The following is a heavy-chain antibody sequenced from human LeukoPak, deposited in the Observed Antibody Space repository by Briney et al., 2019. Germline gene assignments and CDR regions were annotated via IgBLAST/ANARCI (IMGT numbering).Heavy chain of an antibody. CDR2: IRGGGGVT. CDR3: AKCSASYYNDAFDI. J-gene: IGHJ3*02. D-gene: IGHD3-10*01. V-gene: IGHV3-23*01. Sequence: PGGSLRLSCAASGLTFDNYAMNWVRQAPGKGLEWVSYIRGGGGVTRYSDSVKDRFTISRDNSKSTLYLQMNSLRAEDTAIYYCAKCSASYYNDAFDIWGRGTMVTVSS. CDR1: GLTFDNYA.